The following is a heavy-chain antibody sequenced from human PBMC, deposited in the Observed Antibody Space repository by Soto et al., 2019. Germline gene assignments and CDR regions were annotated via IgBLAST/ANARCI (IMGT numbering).Heavy chain of an antibody. Sequence: SGPTLVNPTQTLTLTCTSSGFSLSTSGVGVGWIRQPPGKALEWLALIYWDDDKRYSPSLKSRLTITKDTSKNQVVLTMTNMEPVDTATYYCAHTTYYYDSSGYEQHYFDYWGQGTLVTVSS. CDR1: GFSLSTSGVG. V-gene: IGHV2-5*02. CDR3: AHTTYYYDSSGYEQHYFDY. D-gene: IGHD3-22*01. CDR2: IYWDDDK. J-gene: IGHJ4*02.